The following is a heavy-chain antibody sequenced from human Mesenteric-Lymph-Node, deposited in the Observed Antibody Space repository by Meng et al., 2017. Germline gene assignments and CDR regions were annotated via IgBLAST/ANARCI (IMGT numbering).Heavy chain of an antibody. CDR2: IIPIFGTA. Sequence: QVRLVRFGSEGKQPGASVKVSCQASGGTFSSYAIGWVRQAPGQGLEWMGGIIPIFGTANYAQKFQGRVTITADKSTSTAYMELSSLRSEDTAVYYCARGQPTHWYFDLWGRGTLVTVSS. J-gene: IGHJ2*01. D-gene: IGHD2-15*01. CDR3: ARGQPTHWYFDL. CDR1: GGTFSSYA. V-gene: IGHV1-69*06.